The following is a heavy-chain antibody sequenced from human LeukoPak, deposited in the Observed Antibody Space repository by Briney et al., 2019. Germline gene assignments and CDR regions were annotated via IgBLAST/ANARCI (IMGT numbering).Heavy chain of an antibody. V-gene: IGHV3-30*18. Sequence: PGGSLRLSCAASGFTFSSYGMHWVRQAPGKGLEWVAVISYDGSNKYYADSVKGRFTISRDNSKNTLYLQMNSLRVEDTAIYYCVKVAKYYYGSETYYFFEHWGQGTPVTASS. D-gene: IGHD3-10*01. CDR3: VKVAKYYYGSETYYFFEH. J-gene: IGHJ4*02. CDR1: GFTFSSYG. CDR2: ISYDGSNK.